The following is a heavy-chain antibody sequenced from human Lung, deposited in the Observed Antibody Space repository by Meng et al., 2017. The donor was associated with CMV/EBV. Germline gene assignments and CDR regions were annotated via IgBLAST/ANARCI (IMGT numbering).Heavy chain of an antibody. Sequence: GGSLRLSCEASGFSFSSYGMHWVRQAPGKGLEWVAVIWYDGSNENYGESVKGRFTISRDYSKNMLYLQMNSLRAEDTAVYYCAKDSSRSTWYGPDDYSGMDVWGQGTTVIVSS. CDR3: AKDSSRSTWYGPDDYSGMDV. D-gene: IGHD6-13*01. CDR1: GFSFSSYG. CDR2: IWYDGSNE. V-gene: IGHV3-33*06. J-gene: IGHJ6*02.